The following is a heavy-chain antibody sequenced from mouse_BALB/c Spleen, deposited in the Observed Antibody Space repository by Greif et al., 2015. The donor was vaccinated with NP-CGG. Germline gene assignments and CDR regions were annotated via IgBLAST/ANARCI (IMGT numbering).Heavy chain of an antibody. CDR2: ISYDGSN. V-gene: IGHV3-6*02. CDR3: ARERSTMITTGGFYAMDY. CDR1: GYSITSGYY. D-gene: IGHD2-4*01. Sequence: EVQRVESGPGLVKPSQSLSLTCSVTGYSITSGYYWNWIRQFPGNKLEWMGYISYDGSNNYNPSLKNRISITRDTSKNQFFLKLNSVTTEDTATYYCARERSTMITTGGFYAMDYWGQGTSVTVSS. J-gene: IGHJ4*01.